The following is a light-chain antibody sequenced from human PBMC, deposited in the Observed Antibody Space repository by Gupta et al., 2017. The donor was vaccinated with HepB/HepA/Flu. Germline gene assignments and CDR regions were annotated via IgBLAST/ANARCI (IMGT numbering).Light chain of an antibody. CDR2: DAC. CDR3: QQHANRPLFS. CDR1: QSVSLS. J-gene: IGKJ5*01. V-gene: IGKV3-11*01. Sequence: VLTQFPAPLSLSPGERVTLSCRASQSVSLSLAWYQQKPGQAPRLLVEDACSRAAGVPPRFRGGGSGTDCTLTISSLEPEDVAVYYWQQHANRPLFSFGQGTQLEIK.